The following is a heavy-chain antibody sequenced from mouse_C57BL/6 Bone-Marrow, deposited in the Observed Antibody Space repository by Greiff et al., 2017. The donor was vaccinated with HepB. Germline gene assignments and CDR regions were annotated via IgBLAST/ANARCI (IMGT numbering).Heavy chain of an antibody. CDR2: INPNNGGT. J-gene: IGHJ3*01. V-gene: IGHV1-26*01. D-gene: IGHD2-1*01. Sequence: EVQLQQSGPELVKPGASVKISCKASGYTFTDYYMNWVKQSHGKSLEWIGDINPNNGGTSYNQKFKGKATLTVEKSSSTAYMELRSLTSEDSAVYYCARGGDGNSWFAYWGQGTLVTVSA. CDR3: ARGGDGNSWFAY. CDR1: GYTFTDYY.